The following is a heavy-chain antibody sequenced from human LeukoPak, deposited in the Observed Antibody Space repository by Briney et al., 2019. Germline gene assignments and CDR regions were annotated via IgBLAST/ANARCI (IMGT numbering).Heavy chain of an antibody. CDR2: IKSKTDGGTT. Sequence: GGPLRLSCAASGFTFSNAWMSWVRQAPGKGLEWVGRIKSKTDGGTTDYAAPVKGRFTISRDDSKNTLYLQMNSLKTEDTAVYYCTSSSEGYDILTGYYTEGGWGQGTLVTVSS. V-gene: IGHV3-15*01. D-gene: IGHD3-9*01. J-gene: IGHJ4*02. CDR3: TSSSEGYDILTGYYTEGG. CDR1: GFTFSNAW.